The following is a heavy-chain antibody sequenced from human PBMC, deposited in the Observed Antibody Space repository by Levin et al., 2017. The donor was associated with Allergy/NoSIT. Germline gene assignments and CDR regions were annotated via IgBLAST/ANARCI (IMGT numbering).Heavy chain of an antibody. CDR2: INQDGTGK. CDR3: ARGLTFHYDNRGYYQFLYYYGMDV. J-gene: IGHJ6*02. V-gene: IGHV3-7*04. Sequence: QRGESLKISCAASGFSFGRYWMHWVRQAPGKGLEWVANINQDGTGKYYVDSVKGRFTISRDNAKNSLHLQMNSLRAEDAAVYYCARGLTFHYDNRGYYQFLYYYGMDVWGQGTTVTVSS. CDR1: GFSFGRYW. D-gene: IGHD3-22*01.